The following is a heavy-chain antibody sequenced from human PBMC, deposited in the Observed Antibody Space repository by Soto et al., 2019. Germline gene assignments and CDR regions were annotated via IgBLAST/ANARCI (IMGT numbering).Heavy chain of an antibody. CDR3: ARGHWTQTLADYYLDS. CDR2: IDTNNGRT. D-gene: IGHD1-1*01. J-gene: IGHJ4*02. Sequence: VKVSCKASGFTFTGSSIHWVRQAPGQNLQWLGWIDTNNGRTKYSQRFQGRVTISRDTSASTAYMELNSLKSEDTAVYYCARGHWTQTLADYYLDSWAQGTLVTVSS. CDR1: GFTFTGSS. V-gene: IGHV1-3*04.